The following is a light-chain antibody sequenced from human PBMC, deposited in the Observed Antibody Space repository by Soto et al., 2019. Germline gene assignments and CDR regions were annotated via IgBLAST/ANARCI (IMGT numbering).Light chain of an antibody. J-gene: IGKJ1*01. CDR2: DAS. V-gene: IGKV1-5*01. Sequence: DIHMTQSPSTLSASVGHIFTITCRASQSISSWLAWYQQKPGKAPKLLIYDASSLESGVPSRFSGSGSGTEFTLTISSLKPDDFATYYCQQYNSYWTFGHGTKVDIK. CDR3: QQYNSYWT. CDR1: QSISSW.